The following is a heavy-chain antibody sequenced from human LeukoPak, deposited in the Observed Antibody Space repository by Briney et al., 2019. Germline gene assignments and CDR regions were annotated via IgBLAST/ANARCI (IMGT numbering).Heavy chain of an antibody. Sequence: PSETLSLTCAVYGGSFSGYYWSWIRQPPGKGLEWIGEINHSGSTNYNPSLKSRVTISVDTSKNQFSLKLSSVTAADTAVYYCARGSWVDSSSSRVSWLDPWGQGTLVTVYS. J-gene: IGHJ5*02. CDR2: INHSGST. CDR1: GGSFSGYY. D-gene: IGHD6-6*01. V-gene: IGHV4-34*01. CDR3: ARGSWVDSSSSRVSWLDP.